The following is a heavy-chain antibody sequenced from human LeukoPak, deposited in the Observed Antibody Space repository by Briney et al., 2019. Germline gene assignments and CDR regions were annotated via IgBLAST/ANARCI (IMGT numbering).Heavy chain of an antibody. CDR1: GFTFSDFP. CDR3: ARDRVAAAFYYMAV. V-gene: IGHV3-21*01. Sequence: GGSLRLSCEGSGFTFSDFPMIWVRQAPGKGLEWVSFITSTSSYIYYAESVKGRFTMSRDNAKNSLYLQMSSLRAEDTAVYYCARDRVAAAFYYMAVWGKGTTVTVSS. D-gene: IGHD6-13*01. J-gene: IGHJ6*03. CDR2: ITSTSSYI.